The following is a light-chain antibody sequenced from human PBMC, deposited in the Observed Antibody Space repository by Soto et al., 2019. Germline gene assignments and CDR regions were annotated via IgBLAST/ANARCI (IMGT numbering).Light chain of an antibody. J-gene: IGKJ4*01. V-gene: IGKV3-11*01. CDR1: QSVSSY. CDR2: DAS. CDR3: QQRSDWLLT. Sequence: EIVLTQSPATLSLSPGERATLSCRASQSVSSYLAWYQQKPGQAPRLLIYDASNRATGIPARFSGSGSGTDFTLTIRSLEPEDFAVYYCQQRSDWLLTFGGGTKVDI.